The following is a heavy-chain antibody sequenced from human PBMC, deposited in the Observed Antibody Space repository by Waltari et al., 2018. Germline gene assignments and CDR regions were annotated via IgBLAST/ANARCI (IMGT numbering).Heavy chain of an antibody. Sequence: QVQLVQSGAEVKKPGASVKVACKTSGYTFSNFYMHWVRQAPGQGLEWMGRMARLNVDSGDTKYAQKFQGRVTLTWDTSISTAYMELSSLTSDDTAVYYCARESSVSWYGADSWGRGTLVTVSA. V-gene: IGHV1-2*06. CDR1: GYTFSNFY. CDR3: ARESSVSWYGADS. J-gene: IGHJ4*02. D-gene: IGHD6-13*01. CDR2: MARLNVDSGDT.